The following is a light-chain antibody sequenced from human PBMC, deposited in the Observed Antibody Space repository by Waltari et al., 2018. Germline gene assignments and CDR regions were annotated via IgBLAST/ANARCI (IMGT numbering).Light chain of an antibody. CDR2: KAS. V-gene: IGKV1-5*03. CDR3: QQYNTYSS. J-gene: IGKJ2*01. CDR1: QSLSNW. Sequence: DIQMTQSPSSLSASVGDRVTITSRASQSLSNWLAWYQQKPGKAPILLIYKASILKSGVPSRFSGGGSGTQFTLTISSLQPDDFATYYCQQYNTYSSFGQGTKLEIK.